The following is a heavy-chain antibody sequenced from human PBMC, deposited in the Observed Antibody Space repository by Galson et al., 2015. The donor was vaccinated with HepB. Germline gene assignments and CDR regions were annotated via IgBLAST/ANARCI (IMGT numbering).Heavy chain of an antibody. CDR2: ISYDGSNK. V-gene: IGHV3-30*04. Sequence: SLRLSCAASGFTFSSYAMHWVRQAPGKGLEWVAVISYDGSNKYYADSVKGRFTISRDNSKNTLYLQMNSLRAEDTAVYYCARDTEGYCSGGSCYDFEYWGQGTLVSVSS. CDR1: GFTFSSYA. D-gene: IGHD2-15*01. J-gene: IGHJ4*02. CDR3: ARDTEGYCSGGSCYDFEY.